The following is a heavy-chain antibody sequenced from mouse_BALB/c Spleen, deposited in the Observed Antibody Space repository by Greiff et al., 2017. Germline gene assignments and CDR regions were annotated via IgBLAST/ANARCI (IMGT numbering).Heavy chain of an antibody. CDR2: ISSGGSYT. D-gene: IGHD1-1*01. Sequence: EVQLVESGGDLVKPGGSLKLSCAASGFTFSSYGMSWVRQTPDKRLEWVATISSGGSYTYYPDSVKGRFTISRDNAKNTLYLQMSSLKSEDTAMYYCARHPDFITTVPYYCDYWGQGTTLTVSS. J-gene: IGHJ2*01. CDR1: GFTFSSYG. V-gene: IGHV5-6*01. CDR3: ARHPDFITTVPYYCDY.